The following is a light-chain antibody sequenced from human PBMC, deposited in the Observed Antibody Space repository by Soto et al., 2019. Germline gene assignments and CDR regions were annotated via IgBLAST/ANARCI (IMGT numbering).Light chain of an antibody. V-gene: IGLV2-14*01. CDR1: SSDVGGYNY. Sequence: QSALTQPASVSGSPGQSITISCTGTSSDVGGYNYVSWYQQHPGKAPILIIYDVSNRPSGVSNRFSGSKSGNTASLTISGLQAEDEADYYCSSYTSSSTLGVFGTGTKLTVL. CDR2: DVS. CDR3: SSYTSSSTLGV. J-gene: IGLJ1*01.